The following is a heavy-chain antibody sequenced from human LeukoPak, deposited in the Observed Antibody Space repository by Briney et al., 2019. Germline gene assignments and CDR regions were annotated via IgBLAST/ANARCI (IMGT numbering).Heavy chain of an antibody. J-gene: IGHJ4*02. D-gene: IGHD2-2*01. Sequence: PGGSLRLSCAASGFTFSSYSMNWARQAPGKGLEWVSYISSSSSTIYYADSVKGRSTISRDNAKNSLYLQMNSLRAEDTAVYYCARGSTNWGQGTLVTVSS. CDR1: GFTFSSYS. CDR3: ARGSTN. CDR2: ISSSSSTI. V-gene: IGHV3-48*04.